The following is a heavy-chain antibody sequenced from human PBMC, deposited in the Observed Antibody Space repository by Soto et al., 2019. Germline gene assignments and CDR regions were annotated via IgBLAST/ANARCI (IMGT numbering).Heavy chain of an antibody. V-gene: IGHV4-34*01. Sequence: KSSETLSLTXAVYGGSFSGYYWSWIRQPPGKGLEWIGEINHSGSTNYNPSLKSRVTISVDTSKNQFSLKLSSVTAADTAVYYCARGSNYYYYGMDVWGQGTTVTVSS. CDR3: ARGSNYYYYGMDV. D-gene: IGHD2-2*01. J-gene: IGHJ6*02. CDR2: INHSGST. CDR1: GGSFSGYY.